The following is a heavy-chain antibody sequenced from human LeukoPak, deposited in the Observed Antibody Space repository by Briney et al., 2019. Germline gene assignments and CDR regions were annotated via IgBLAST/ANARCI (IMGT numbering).Heavy chain of an antibody. CDR3: ARDFATKKTVITGGDY. Sequence: SETLSLTCTVSGGSISSGDYYWSWIRQPAGKGLEWIGRIYTSGSTNYNPSLKSRVTMSVDTSKNQFSLKLSSVTAADTAVYYCARDFATKKTVITGGDYWGQGTLVTVSS. D-gene: IGHD5-12*01. CDR2: IYTSGST. V-gene: IGHV4-61*02. J-gene: IGHJ4*02. CDR1: GGSISSGDYY.